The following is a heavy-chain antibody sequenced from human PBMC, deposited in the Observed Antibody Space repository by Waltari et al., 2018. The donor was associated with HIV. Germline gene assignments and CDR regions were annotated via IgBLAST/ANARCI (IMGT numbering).Heavy chain of an antibody. CDR2: IYTSGST. V-gene: IGHV4-61*02. CDR1: GGSISRRSYY. D-gene: IGHD3-3*01. J-gene: IGHJ6*02. CDR3: ARVFWRNGMDV. Sequence: QVQLQESGPGLVKPSQTLSLTCTVSGGSISRRSYYWSWNRRPAGKGLEWIGGIYTSGSTNYNPSLRSRVTISVDTSKNQFSLKLSSVTAADAAVYYCARVFWRNGMDVWGQGTTVTVSS.